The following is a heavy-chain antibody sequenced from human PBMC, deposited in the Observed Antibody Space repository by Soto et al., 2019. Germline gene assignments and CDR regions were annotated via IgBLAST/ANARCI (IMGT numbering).Heavy chain of an antibody. CDR2: IYYSGST. J-gene: IGHJ4*02. D-gene: IGHD2-2*01. Sequence: SETLSLTCAVSGGSISSYYWSWIRQPPGKGLEWIGYIYYSGSTNYNPSLKSRVTISVDTSKNQFSLKLSSVTAADTAVYYCARGGGGLVVPAATFDYWGQGTLVTVSS. CDR1: GGSISSYY. CDR3: ARGGGGLVVPAATFDY. V-gene: IGHV4-59*01.